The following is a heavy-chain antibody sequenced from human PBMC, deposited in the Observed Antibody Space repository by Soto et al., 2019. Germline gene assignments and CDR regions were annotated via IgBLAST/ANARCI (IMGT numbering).Heavy chain of an antibody. D-gene: IGHD1-1*01. J-gene: IGHJ4*02. CDR3: ARRYVYSFEY. V-gene: IGHV4-59*08. CDR2: IYYSGST. Sequence: QVQLQDSGPGLVKPSETLSLTSTVSGGSISSYYWSWIRQPPGKGLEWIGYIYYSGSTNYNPSLKSRVTIAVDTSKNQFSLQPSSVTAADTAVYYCARRYVYSFEYCGQRTLVTVSS. CDR1: GGSISSYY.